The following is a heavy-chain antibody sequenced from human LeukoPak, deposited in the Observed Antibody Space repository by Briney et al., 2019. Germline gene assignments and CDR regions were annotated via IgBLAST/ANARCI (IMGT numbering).Heavy chain of an antibody. V-gene: IGHV1-8*01. CDR3: ARGEGNWFDP. J-gene: IGHJ5*02. CDR1: GYTSINYD. Sequence: GASVKVSCKASGYTSINYDINWVRQAAGQGLEWMGWMKVNSGNTGYAQKFQGRVTMTRDTSISTAYMELSSLRSEDTAVYYCARGEGNWFDPWGQGTLVTVSS. CDR2: MKVNSGNT.